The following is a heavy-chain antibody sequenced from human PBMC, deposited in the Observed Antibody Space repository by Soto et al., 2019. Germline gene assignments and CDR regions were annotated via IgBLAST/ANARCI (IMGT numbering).Heavy chain of an antibody. J-gene: IGHJ6*02. CDR2: INPSGGST. CDR3: ARDGPSTVVTPYYYYGMDV. Sequence: APVKVSCKASGYTFTSYYMHWVRQAPGQGLEWMGIINPSGGSTSYAQKFQGRVTMTRDTSTSTVYMELSSLRSEDTAVYYCARDGPSTVVTPYYYYGMDVWGQGTTVTVSS. CDR1: GYTFTSYY. V-gene: IGHV1-46*01. D-gene: IGHD2-21*02.